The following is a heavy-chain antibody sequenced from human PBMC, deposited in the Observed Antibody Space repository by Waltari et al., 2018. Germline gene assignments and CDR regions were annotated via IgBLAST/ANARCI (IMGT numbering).Heavy chain of an antibody. CDR2: ISWNSGSI. J-gene: IGHJ4*02. Sequence: EVQLVESGGGLVQPGRSLRLSCAASGFTFDDYALHWVRPAPGKGLEWVSGISWNSGSIGYADSVKGRFTISRDNAKNSLYLQMNSLRAEDTALYYCAKGDTDIVATYFDYWGQGTLVTVSS. V-gene: IGHV3-9*01. CDR1: GFTFDDYA. CDR3: AKGDTDIVATYFDY. D-gene: IGHD5-12*01.